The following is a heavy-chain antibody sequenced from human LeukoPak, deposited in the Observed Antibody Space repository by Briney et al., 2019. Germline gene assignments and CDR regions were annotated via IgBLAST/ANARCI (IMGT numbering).Heavy chain of an antibody. CDR2: ISSSSTYI. V-gene: IGHV3-21*01. CDR3: ARHGCPNCYHIDF. J-gene: IGHJ4*02. Sequence: PGGSLRLSCAASGFTCSRYSMNWFRQAPGKGLEWVSSISSSSTYIFYGDSVKGRFTISRDNAQNSLYLQMNSLRAEDTAVYYCARHGCPNCYHIDFWGQGTLVTVSS. CDR1: GFTCSRYS. D-gene: IGHD2-2*01.